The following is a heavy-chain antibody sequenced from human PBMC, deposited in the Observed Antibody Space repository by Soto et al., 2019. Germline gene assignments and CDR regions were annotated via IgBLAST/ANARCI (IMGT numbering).Heavy chain of an antibody. V-gene: IGHV1-8*01. Sequence: QVQLVQSGAEVKKPGASVKVSCKASGYTFTSYDINWVRQATGQGLEWMGWMNPNSGNTGYAQKFQGRVTMTRNTSISTAYMELSSLRSEDTAVYYCASDLDYDYVWGSYRAAGFDPWGQGTLVTVSS. D-gene: IGHD3-16*02. CDR3: ASDLDYDYVWGSYRAAGFDP. CDR1: GYTFTSYD. CDR2: MNPNSGNT. J-gene: IGHJ5*02.